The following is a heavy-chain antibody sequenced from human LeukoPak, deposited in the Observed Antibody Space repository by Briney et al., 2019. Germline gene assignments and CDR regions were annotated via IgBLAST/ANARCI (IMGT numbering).Heavy chain of an antibody. CDR3: ARDSSGFYSPDS. D-gene: IGHD6-19*01. CDR1: GFTLSGHW. Sequence: GASLRLSCVASGFTLSGHWMHWVRQAPGKGLVWVSRINSDESTTVYADSVKGRFTVSRDNAKNTLFLQMNSLRAEDTAVYYCARDSSGFYSPDSWGQGTLVTVST. J-gene: IGHJ4*02. V-gene: IGHV3-74*01. CDR2: INSDESTT.